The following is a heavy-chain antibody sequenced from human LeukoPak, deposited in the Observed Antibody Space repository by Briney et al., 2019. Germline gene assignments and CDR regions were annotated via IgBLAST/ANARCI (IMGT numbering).Heavy chain of an antibody. J-gene: IGHJ4*02. CDR2: ISGSGGST. CDR1: GFTFSSYS. CDR3: AKIFVVVPAAMEAYYFDY. D-gene: IGHD2-2*01. Sequence: PGGSLRLSCAASGFTFSSYSMNWVRQAPGKGLEWVSAISGSGGSTYYADSVKGRFTISRDNSKNTLYLQMNSLRAEDTAVYYCAKIFVVVPAAMEAYYFDYWGQGTLVTVSS. V-gene: IGHV3-23*01.